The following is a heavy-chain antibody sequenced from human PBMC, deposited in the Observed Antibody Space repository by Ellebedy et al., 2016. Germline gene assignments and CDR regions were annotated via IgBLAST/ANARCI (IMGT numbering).Heavy chain of an antibody. CDR1: GYSFNTYW. J-gene: IGHJ5*02. D-gene: IGHD3-22*01. CDR3: ARGYYLQGSNWFDP. V-gene: IGHV5-51*01. CDR2: IYPGDSDT. Sequence: GGSLRLSCKGSGYSFNTYWIGWVRQMPGKGLEWMGIIYPGDSDTKYSPSFQGQVTISIDKSIRTAYLQWSSLKASDTAIYYCARGYYLQGSNWFDPWGQGTLVTVSS.